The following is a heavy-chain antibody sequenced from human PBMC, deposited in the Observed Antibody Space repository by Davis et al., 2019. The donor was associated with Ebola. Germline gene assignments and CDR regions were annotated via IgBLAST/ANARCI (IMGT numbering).Heavy chain of an antibody. CDR3: ARGIVVGAVYYYYGMDV. CDR1: GFTFSSYS. CDR2: ISSSSSTI. D-gene: IGHD1-26*01. Sequence: GGSLRLSFAASGFTFSSYSMNWVRQAPGKGLEWVSYISSSSSTIYYADSVKGRFTISRDNAKNSLYLQMNSLRDEDTAVYYCARGIVVGAVYYYYGMDVWGQGTTVTVSS. J-gene: IGHJ6*02. V-gene: IGHV3-48*02.